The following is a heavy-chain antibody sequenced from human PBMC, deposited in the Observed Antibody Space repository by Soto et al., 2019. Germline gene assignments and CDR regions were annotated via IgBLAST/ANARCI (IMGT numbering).Heavy chain of an antibody. CDR1: GFTFGDSY. CDR3: VRGGGGGLFDP. Sequence: LRLSCAGSGFTFGDSYMSWIRQAPGKGLEWLSYISPGSRYPAYADSVKGRFTTSRDNAKRSLYLQMMSLTAEDTAIYYCVRGGGGGLFDPWGQGTMVTVSS. D-gene: IGHD2-15*01. CDR2: ISPGSRYP. J-gene: IGHJ5*02. V-gene: IGHV3-11*06.